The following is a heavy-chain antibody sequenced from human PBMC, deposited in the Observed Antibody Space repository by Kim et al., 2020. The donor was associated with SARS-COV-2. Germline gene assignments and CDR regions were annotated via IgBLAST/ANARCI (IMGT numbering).Heavy chain of an antibody. CDR1: GFTFSSYG. J-gene: IGHJ3*02. V-gene: IGHV3-33*01. CDR3: ARDWSIAARPGAFDI. CDR2: IWYDGSNK. D-gene: IGHD6-6*01. Sequence: GGSLRLSCAASGFTFSSYGMHWVRQAPGKGLEWVAVIWYDGSNKYYADSVKGRFTISRDNSKNTLYLQMNSLRAEDTAVYYCARDWSIAARPGAFDIWGQGTMVTVSS.